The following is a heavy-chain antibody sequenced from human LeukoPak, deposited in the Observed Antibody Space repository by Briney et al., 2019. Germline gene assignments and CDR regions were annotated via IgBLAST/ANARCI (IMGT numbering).Heavy chain of an antibody. J-gene: IGHJ4*02. CDR3: ARALGNYYDSSGYLDY. Sequence: PSETLSLTCTVSGGSISSGGYYWSWIRQHPGKGLEWIGYIYYSGSTYYNPSLKIRVTISVDTSKNQFSLKLSSVTAADTAVYYCARALGNYYDSSGYLDYWGQGTLVTVSS. D-gene: IGHD3-22*01. CDR2: IYYSGST. V-gene: IGHV4-31*03. CDR1: GGSISSGGYY.